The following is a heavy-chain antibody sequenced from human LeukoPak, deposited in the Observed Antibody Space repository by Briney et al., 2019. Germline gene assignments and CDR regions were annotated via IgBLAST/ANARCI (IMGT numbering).Heavy chain of an antibody. J-gene: IGHJ4*02. CDR1: GFTFSTYG. V-gene: IGHV3-33*01. D-gene: IGHD2-2*01. CDR3: ARDKDCSSTSCYALDY. Sequence: GRSLRLSCAASGFTFSTYGMHWVRQAPGKGLEWVAVIWYDGSNKYYADSVKGRFTISRDNSKNTLYLQMNSLRAEDTAVYYCARDKDCSSTSCYALDYWGQGTLVTVSS. CDR2: IWYDGSNK.